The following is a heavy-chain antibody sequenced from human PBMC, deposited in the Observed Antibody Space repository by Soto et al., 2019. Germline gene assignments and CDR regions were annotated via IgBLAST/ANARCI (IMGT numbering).Heavy chain of an antibody. CDR2: INPNSGGT. CDR1: GYTFTSYY. V-gene: IGHV1-2*04. D-gene: IGHD3-9*01. CDR3: ARDLYYDILTGSAYGMDV. J-gene: IGHJ6*02. Sequence: GASVKVSCKASGYTFTSYYMHWLRQAPGQGLEWMGWINPNSGGTNYAQKFQGWVTMTRDTSISTAYMELSRLRSDDTAVYYSARDLYYDILTGSAYGMDVWGQGTTVTVSS.